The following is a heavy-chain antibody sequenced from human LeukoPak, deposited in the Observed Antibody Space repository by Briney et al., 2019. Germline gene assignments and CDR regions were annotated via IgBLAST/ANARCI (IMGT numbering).Heavy chain of an antibody. CDR3: ARGRERQQLVPGGNY. CDR1: GFTFSSYS. J-gene: IGHJ4*02. V-gene: IGHV3-21*01. CDR2: ISSSSSYI. D-gene: IGHD6-13*01. Sequence: PGGSLRLSCAASGFTFSSYSMNWVRQAPGKGLEWVSSISSSSSYIYYADSVKGRFTISRDNAKNSLYLQMNSLRAEDTAVYYCARGRERQQLVPGGNYWGQGTLVTVSS.